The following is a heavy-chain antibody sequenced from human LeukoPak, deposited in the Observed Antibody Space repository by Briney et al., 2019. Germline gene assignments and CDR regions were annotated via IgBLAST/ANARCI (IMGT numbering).Heavy chain of an antibody. V-gene: IGHV3-30*04. CDR3: ARDPPCSSGWSQNHFDF. CDR2: ISYDGGNK. CDR1: GFTFDNFA. Sequence: GGSLRLSCAPSGFTFDNFAMHWVRQAPGKGLEWVALISYDGGNKNYADSVKGRFTISRENSNNTLYLHMNSLRPEDTAVYYCARDPPCSSGWSQNHFDFWGQGTLVTVSS. J-gene: IGHJ4*02. D-gene: IGHD6-19*01.